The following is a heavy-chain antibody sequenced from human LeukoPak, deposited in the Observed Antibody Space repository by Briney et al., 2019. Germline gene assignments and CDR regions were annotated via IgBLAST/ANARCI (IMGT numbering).Heavy chain of an antibody. Sequence: GGSLRLSCAASGFTFSSYDMTWVRQAPGKGLEWVANIKQDGSEKYYADSVKGRFTISRDNAKNSMYLQMNSLRAEDTAVYYCARVGSGSYYIWFDPWGQGTLVTVSS. J-gene: IGHJ5*02. CDR3: ARVGSGSYYIWFDP. V-gene: IGHV3-7*01. D-gene: IGHD1-26*01. CDR1: GFTFSSYD. CDR2: IKQDGSEK.